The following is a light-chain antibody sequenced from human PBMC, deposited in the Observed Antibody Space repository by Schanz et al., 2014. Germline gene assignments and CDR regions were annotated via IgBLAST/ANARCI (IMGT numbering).Light chain of an antibody. Sequence: QSALTQPRSVSGSPGQSVTISCTGTSSDVGGYDYVSWYQQHPGKAPKLMICDVSKRPSGVPDRFSGSKSDNTASLTISGLQAEDEADYYCSSYAGSDNLIFGGGTKLTVL. J-gene: IGLJ2*01. CDR2: DVS. CDR1: SSDVGGYDY. V-gene: IGLV2-11*01. CDR3: SSYAGSDNLI.